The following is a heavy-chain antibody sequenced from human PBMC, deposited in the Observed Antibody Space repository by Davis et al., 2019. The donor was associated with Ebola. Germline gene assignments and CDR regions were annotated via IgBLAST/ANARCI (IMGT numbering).Heavy chain of an antibody. CDR3: AKSTMIVGDWDFDY. J-gene: IGHJ4*02. CDR2: LGLSADT. V-gene: IGHV3-23*01. Sequence: PGGSLRLSCAASGFVFSSYVMSWVRRAPGKGLEWVSTLGLSADTYYADSLKGRFTISRDNSKKTLYLQMNSLGAEDTAVYYCAKSTMIVGDWDFDYWGQGTLVTVSS. CDR1: GFVFSSYV. D-gene: IGHD3-22*01.